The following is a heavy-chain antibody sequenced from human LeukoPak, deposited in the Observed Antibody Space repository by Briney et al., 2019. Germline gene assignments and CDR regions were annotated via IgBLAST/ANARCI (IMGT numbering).Heavy chain of an antibody. CDR3: ASLKTVPAATTYYYYGMDV. CDR2: IYYSGST. V-gene: IGHV4-39*01. D-gene: IGHD2-2*01. Sequence: SETLSLTCAVYGGSFSGYYWGWIRQPPGKGLEWIGSIYYSGSTYYNPSLKSRVTISVDTSKNQFSLKLSSVTAADTAVYYCASLKTVPAATTYYYYGMDVWGQGTTVTVSS. J-gene: IGHJ6*02. CDR1: GGSFSGYY.